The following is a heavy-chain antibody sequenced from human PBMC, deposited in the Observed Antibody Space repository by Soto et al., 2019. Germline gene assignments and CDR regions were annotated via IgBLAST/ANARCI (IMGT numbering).Heavy chain of an antibody. V-gene: IGHV3-53*01. J-gene: IGHJ4*02. Sequence: GGSLRLSCAAFGFTLDKYTMGWARQAPGKGLEWVAESFSSGGTQYADSVKGRFTISRDNSRNMVFLQMNGLRVEDTALYYCARDREPDGIWTFDSWGQGALVTVSS. CDR3: ARDREPDGIWTFDS. CDR2: SFSSGGT. CDR1: GFTLDKYT. D-gene: IGHD3-9*01.